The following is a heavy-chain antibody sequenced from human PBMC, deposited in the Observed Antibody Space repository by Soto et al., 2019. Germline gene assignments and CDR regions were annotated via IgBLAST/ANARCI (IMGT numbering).Heavy chain of an antibody. Sequence: PVGSLRLSCAASGFTFSDYYMSCIRHSPGKGLEWVSYISSSGSTIYYADSVKGRFTISRDNAKNSLYLQMNSLRAEDTAVYYCAREGAGTKLRGMEVWGQGTTVIVSS. J-gene: IGHJ6*01. CDR1: GFTFSDYY. CDR3: AREGAGTKLRGMEV. CDR2: ISSSGSTI. V-gene: IGHV3-11*01. D-gene: IGHD1-1*01.